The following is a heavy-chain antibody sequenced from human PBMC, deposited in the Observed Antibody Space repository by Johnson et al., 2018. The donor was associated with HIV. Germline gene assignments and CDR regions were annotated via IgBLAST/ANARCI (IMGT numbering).Heavy chain of an antibody. CDR1: GFTFGDYS. D-gene: IGHD6-19*01. V-gene: IGHV3-49*04. J-gene: IGHJ3*02. Sequence: VQLVESGGGLIQPGRSLRLTCTTSGFTFGDYSMTWVRQVPGKGLDWVGFIRSKAYGGTADYAASVKGRFTISRDDAKNIAYLQMNSLKTEDTGVYYCTTDSGWVPLEAFDIWGQGTMVTVSS. CDR2: IRSKAYGGTA. CDR3: TTDSGWVPLEAFDI.